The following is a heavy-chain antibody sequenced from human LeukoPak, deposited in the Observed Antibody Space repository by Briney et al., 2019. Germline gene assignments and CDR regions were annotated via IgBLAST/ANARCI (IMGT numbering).Heavy chain of an antibody. CDR1: GGTFSSYP. Sequence: SVKVSCKTSGGTFSSYPISWVRQAPGQGLEWMGRIIPIFDIVNYAETFQGRVTITADRSTSTAYRELSSLRSEDTAMYYCARDRNAWVVGATAEYFQNWGQGTLVTVSS. V-gene: IGHV1-69*04. CDR3: ARDRNAWVVGATAEYFQN. D-gene: IGHD1-26*01. CDR2: IIPIFDIV. J-gene: IGHJ1*01.